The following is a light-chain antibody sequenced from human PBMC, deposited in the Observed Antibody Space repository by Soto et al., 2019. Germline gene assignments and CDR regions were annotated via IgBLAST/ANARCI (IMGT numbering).Light chain of an antibody. CDR1: QSVGNN. V-gene: IGKV3-15*01. CDR2: GAS. Sequence: EIVMTQSPATLSVSPGEGATLSCRASQSVGNNLAWYQQKPGQAPSLLIHGASTRATGIPARFSGSGSGTEFTLTISSLQSEDFAVYYCQQCDNWPRTFGQGTKVDI. CDR3: QQCDNWPRT. J-gene: IGKJ1*01.